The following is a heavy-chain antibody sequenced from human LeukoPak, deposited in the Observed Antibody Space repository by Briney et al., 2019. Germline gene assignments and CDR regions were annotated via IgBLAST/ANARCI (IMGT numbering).Heavy chain of an antibody. CDR2: IKQDGSEK. CDR1: GFTFSSYW. CDR3: ARDQAASQVYYSDY. J-gene: IGHJ4*02. Sequence: GGSLRLSCAASGFTFSSYWMSWVRQAPGKGLEGVANIKQDGSEKYYVDSVKGRFTISRDNAKNSLYLQMNSLRAEDTAVYYCARDQAASQVYYSDYWGQGTLVTVSS. D-gene: IGHD2-15*01. V-gene: IGHV3-7*01.